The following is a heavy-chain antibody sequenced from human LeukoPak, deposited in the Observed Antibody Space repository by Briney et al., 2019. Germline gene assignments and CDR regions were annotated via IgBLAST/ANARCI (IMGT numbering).Heavy chain of an antibody. CDR3: ARDWDF. CDR2: MNTTGST. Sequence: PSQTLSLTXTVSGDSISIGSYYWSWLRQPAGKGLEWIGHMNTTGSTKYNPSLKSRVTISVDTSNNQFSLKLGSVTAADTAVYYCARDWDFWGQGTLVTVSS. CDR1: GDSISIGSYY. V-gene: IGHV4-61*09. J-gene: IGHJ4*02.